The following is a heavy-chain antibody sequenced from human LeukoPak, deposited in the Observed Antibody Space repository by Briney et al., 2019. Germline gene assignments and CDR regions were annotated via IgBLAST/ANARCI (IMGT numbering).Heavy chain of an antibody. CDR1: GGSISSYY. D-gene: IGHD4-17*01. CDR2: IYYSGST. V-gene: IGHV4-59*08. Sequence: SETLSLTCTVSGGSISSYYWSWIRQPPGKGLEWIGYIYYSGSTNYNPSLKSRVTISVDTSKNQFSLKLSSVTAADTAVYYCARSFTVTDPHFDYWGQGTLVTVSS. CDR3: ARSFTVTDPHFDY. J-gene: IGHJ4*02.